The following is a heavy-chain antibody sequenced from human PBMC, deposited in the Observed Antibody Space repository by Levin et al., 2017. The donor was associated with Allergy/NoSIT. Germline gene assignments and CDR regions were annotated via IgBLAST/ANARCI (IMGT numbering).Heavy chain of an antibody. Sequence: SETLSLTCTVSGGSVSSGSYYWSWIRQPPGKGLEWIGYIYYSGSTNYNPSLKSRVTISVETSKNQFSLKLSSVLAADTAVYYCARNVDGGDAYNWFDPWGQGTLVTVSS. D-gene: IGHD2-21*02. CDR1: GGSVSSGSYY. J-gene: IGHJ5*02. V-gene: IGHV4-61*01. CDR3: ARNVDGGDAYNWFDP. CDR2: IYYSGST.